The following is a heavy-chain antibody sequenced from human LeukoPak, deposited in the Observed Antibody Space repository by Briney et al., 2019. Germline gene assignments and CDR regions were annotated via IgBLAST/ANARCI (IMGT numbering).Heavy chain of an antibody. D-gene: IGHD6-13*01. CDR1: GLTYSSYA. J-gene: IGHJ1*01. CDR2: ISGSGGST. Sequence: PGGSLRLSCAASGLTYSSYAMSWVRQAPGKGLEWVSTISGSGGSTYYADSVKGRFTISRDNSKNTVYLQMNSLRAEDTAVYYCSPAAGIKSSGYFQHWGQGTLVTVSS. V-gene: IGHV3-23*01. CDR3: SPAAGIKSSGYFQH.